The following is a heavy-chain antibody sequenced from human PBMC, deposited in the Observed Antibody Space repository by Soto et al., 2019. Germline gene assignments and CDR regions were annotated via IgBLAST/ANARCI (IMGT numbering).Heavy chain of an antibody. J-gene: IGHJ4*02. D-gene: IGHD5-18*01. CDR2: IIPIFGTA. CDR1: GGTFSSYA. V-gene: IGHV1-69*13. Sequence: VASVKVSCKASGGTFSSYAISWVRQAPGQGLEWMGGIIPIFGTANYAQKFQGRVTITADESTSTAYMELSSLRSEDTAVYYCARGERGYSYGYIGRYYFDYWGQGTLVTVSS. CDR3: ARGERGYSYGYIGRYYFDY.